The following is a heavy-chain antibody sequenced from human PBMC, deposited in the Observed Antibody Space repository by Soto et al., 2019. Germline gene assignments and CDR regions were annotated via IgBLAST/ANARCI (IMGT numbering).Heavy chain of an antibody. D-gene: IGHD1-26*01. J-gene: IGHJ4*02. Sequence: QVQLVESGGGVVQPGRSLRLSCAASGFTFSSYGMHWVRQAPGKGLEWVAVISYHGSNKYYADSVKGRFTISRDNSKITLYLQMNSLSADDTAVYYCAASGSSFGDYWGQGTLVTVSS. V-gene: IGHV3-30*03. CDR1: GFTFSSYG. CDR3: AASGSSFGDY. CDR2: ISYHGSNK.